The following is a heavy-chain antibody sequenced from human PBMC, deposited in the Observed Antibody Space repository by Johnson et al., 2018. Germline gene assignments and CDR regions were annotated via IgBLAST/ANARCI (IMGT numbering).Heavy chain of an antibody. V-gene: IGHV3-74*01. D-gene: IGHD2-2*02. CDR2: IKSDGITT. CDR1: GITFSSYW. CDR3: VREGLDCSSATCYMATFDI. Sequence: VQLQESGGGLVQPGGSLRLSCAASGITFSSYWMHWVRQLPGKGPVWVARIKSDGITTAYADSVTGRLTISRVNARGILFLQMNSLRAEETAGYYCVREGLDCSSATCYMATFDIWGPGTVVTVSS. J-gene: IGHJ3*02.